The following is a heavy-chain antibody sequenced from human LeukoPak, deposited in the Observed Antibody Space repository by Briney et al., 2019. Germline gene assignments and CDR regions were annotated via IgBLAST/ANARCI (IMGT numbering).Heavy chain of an antibody. CDR3: AKTYSSGWYLHY. Sequence: GGSLRLSCAASGFTFSSYAMSWVRQAPGKGLEWVSAISGSGVSTYYADSVKGRFTISRDNSKNTLYLQMNSLRAEDTAVYYCAKTYSSGWYLHYWGQGTLVTVSS. V-gene: IGHV3-23*01. J-gene: IGHJ4*02. CDR2: ISGSGVST. D-gene: IGHD6-19*01. CDR1: GFTFSSYA.